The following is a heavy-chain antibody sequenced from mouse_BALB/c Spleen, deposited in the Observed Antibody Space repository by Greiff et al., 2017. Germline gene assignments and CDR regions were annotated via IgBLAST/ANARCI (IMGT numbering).Heavy chain of an antibody. D-gene: IGHD2-1*01. CDR1: GFNIKDYY. J-gene: IGHJ4*01. CDR3: ARGGNYKAMDY. V-gene: IGHV14-4*02. Sequence: VQLQQSGAELVRSGASVKLSCTASGFNIKDYYMHWVKQRPEQGLEWIGWIDPENGDTEYAPKFKGKATLTADKSSSTAYMQLSSQTSDDSAVYFCARGGNYKAMDYWGQGTSVTVSS. CDR2: IDPENGDT.